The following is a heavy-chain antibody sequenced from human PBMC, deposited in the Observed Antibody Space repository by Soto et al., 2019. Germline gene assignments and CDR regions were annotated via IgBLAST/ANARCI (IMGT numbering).Heavy chain of an antibody. V-gene: IGHV3-9*01. CDR3: VKGVNYKFDNIGFHG. D-gene: IGHD1-1*01. CDR1: GFTFDDYA. CDR2: ISWNSGRA. Sequence: GGSLRLSCAASGFTFDDYAMHWVRQLPGKGLEWVSGISWNSGRAAYMDPVKGRFLISSDNAKKSLFLQMRSQRPEDTALYYCVKGVNYKFDNIGFHGWGQGPLGNVSS. J-gene: IGHJ4*02.